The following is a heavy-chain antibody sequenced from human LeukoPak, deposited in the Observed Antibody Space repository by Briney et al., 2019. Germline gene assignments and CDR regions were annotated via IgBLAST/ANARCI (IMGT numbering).Heavy chain of an antibody. V-gene: IGHV6-1*01. CDR3: ARDLMVRGAAKYYFDY. CDR1: GDSVSSNSAA. J-gene: IGHJ4*02. D-gene: IGHD3-10*01. CDR2: TYYRSKWYN. Sequence: SQTLSLTCAISGDSVSSNSAAWNWIRQSPSRGLEWLGRTYYRSKWYNDYAVSVKSRITINPDTSKNQSSLQLNSVTPEDTAVYYCARDLMVRGAAKYYFDYWGQGTLVTVSS.